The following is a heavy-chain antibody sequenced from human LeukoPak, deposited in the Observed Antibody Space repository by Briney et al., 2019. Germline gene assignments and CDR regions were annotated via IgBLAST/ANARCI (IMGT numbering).Heavy chain of an antibody. CDR2: IHPKNGGV. V-gene: IGHV3-9*01. CDR1: GCTFERYV. Sequence: GGSLRLSCVTSGCTFERYVMHWMRRAPGKGLECVSNIHPKNGGVGDAASAKGRFAISRDNARTTLYLEMTSLRPEDTAVYYRVKDAPNGSVDFWGRGTLVTVSS. CDR3: VKDAPNGSVDF. D-gene: IGHD2-8*01. J-gene: IGHJ4*02.